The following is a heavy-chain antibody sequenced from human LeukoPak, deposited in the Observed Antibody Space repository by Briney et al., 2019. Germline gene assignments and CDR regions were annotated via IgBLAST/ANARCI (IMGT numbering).Heavy chain of an antibody. V-gene: IGHV3-7*01. CDR2: IKQDGSEK. Sequence: GGSLRLSCAASGFTFSSYAMSWVRQAPGKGLEWVAHIKQDGSEKNYVDSVKGRFTISRDNAKNSLLLQMDGLRAEDTAVYYCARDKVTGDSYFDYWGQGILVTVSS. D-gene: IGHD2-21*02. J-gene: IGHJ4*02. CDR3: ARDKVTGDSYFDY. CDR1: GFTFSSYA.